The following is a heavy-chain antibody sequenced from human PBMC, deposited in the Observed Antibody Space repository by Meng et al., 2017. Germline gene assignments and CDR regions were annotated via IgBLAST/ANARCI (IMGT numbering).Heavy chain of an antibody. V-gene: IGHV4-34*01. CDR2: INHSGST. CDR3: ASQALVRDKNKPIDY. J-gene: IGHJ4*02. D-gene: IGHD3-10*01. Sequence: QGQLQQWGAGLLKPSETLSLPCAVYGGSFSGYYWSWIRQPPGKGLEWIGEINHSGSTNYNPSLKSRVTISVDTSKNQFSLKLSSVTAADTAVYYCASQALVRDKNKPIDYWGQGTLVTVSS. CDR1: GGSFSGYY.